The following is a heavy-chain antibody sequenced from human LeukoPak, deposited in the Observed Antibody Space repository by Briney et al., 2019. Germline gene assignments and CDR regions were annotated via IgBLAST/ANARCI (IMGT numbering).Heavy chain of an antibody. V-gene: IGHV3-7*01. CDR2: IKQDGSEK. CDR3: VREGGDIVVEPAAIGAFDI. J-gene: IGHJ3*02. CDR1: GFTFSNYW. D-gene: IGHD2-2*02. Sequence: PGGSLRLSCAASGFTFSNYWMSWVRQAPGKGLEWVANIKQDGSEKYYVDSVKGRFTSSRDNAKNSLYLQMNSLRAEDTAVYYCVREGGDIVVEPAAIGAFDIWGQGTMVTVSS.